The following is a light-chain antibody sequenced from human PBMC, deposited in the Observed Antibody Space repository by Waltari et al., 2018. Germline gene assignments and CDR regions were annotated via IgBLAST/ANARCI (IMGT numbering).Light chain of an antibody. Sequence: DIQITQAPSTLSPSVGDRVTITCRASQSIATWVAWYKQKPGKAPNLLFYAASSLGSGVPSRFSGSGSGTEFTLTISSLQPDDFATYYCQQYNSYPWTFGQGTKVEIK. V-gene: IGKV1-5*03. CDR2: AAS. CDR1: QSIATW. CDR3: QQYNSYPWT. J-gene: IGKJ1*01.